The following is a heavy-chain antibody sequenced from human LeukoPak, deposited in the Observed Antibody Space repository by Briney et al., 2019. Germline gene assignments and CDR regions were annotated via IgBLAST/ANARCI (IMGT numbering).Heavy chain of an antibody. V-gene: IGHV4-59*01. CDR1: GGSISIYY. J-gene: IGHJ4*02. D-gene: IGHD6-19*01. CDR3: ARGYSSGWLGY. Sequence: SETLSLTCTVSGGSISIYYWSWIRQPPGKGLEWIGYIYYSGSTNYNPSLKSRVTISVDTSKNQFSLKLSSVTAADTAVYYCARGYSSGWLGYWGQGTLVTVSS. CDR2: IYYSGST.